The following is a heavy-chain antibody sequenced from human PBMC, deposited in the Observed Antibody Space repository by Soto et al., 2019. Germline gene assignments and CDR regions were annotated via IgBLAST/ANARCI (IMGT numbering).Heavy chain of an antibody. CDR1: GFVFSDYG. D-gene: IGHD6-19*01. J-gene: IGHJ4*02. CDR2: IWYDGTKK. CDR3: AKDWGGWYLDY. V-gene: IGHV3-33*06. Sequence: GGSLRLSCAASGFVFSDYGMHWVRQAPGKGLEWVAVIWYDGTKKFYGNSVKGRFTISRDNSKNMLYLQMDSLRAEDTALYFCAKDWGGWYLDYWGQGTLVTVSS.